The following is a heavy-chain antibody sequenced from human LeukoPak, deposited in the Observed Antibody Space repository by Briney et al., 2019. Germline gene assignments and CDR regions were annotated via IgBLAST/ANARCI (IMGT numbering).Heavy chain of an antibody. J-gene: IGHJ5*02. V-gene: IGHV3-23*01. Sequence: GGSLRLSCAASGFTFSSYAMSWVRQAPGKGLEWVSGISGSGDSDSTYYADSVRGRFTISRDNSRNTLYLQMSSLRAEDTAVYYCAKADSSGWYESNWFDPWGQGTLVTVSS. CDR2: ISGSGDSDST. CDR1: GFTFSSYA. CDR3: AKADSSGWYESNWFDP. D-gene: IGHD6-19*01.